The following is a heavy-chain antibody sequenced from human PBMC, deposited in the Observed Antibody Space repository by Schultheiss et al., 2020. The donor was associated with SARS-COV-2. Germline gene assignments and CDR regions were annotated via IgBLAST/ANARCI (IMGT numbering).Heavy chain of an antibody. CDR2: IYNSGSP. V-gene: IGHV4-38-2*01. CDR1: GYSITSDSY. CDR3: ARAHQYCSGGSCYPDAFDI. Sequence: ESLKISCAVSGYSITSDSYWGWIRQPPGKGLEWIGHIYNSGSPAYNPSLKSRVTISVDTSKNQFSLKLSSVTAADTAVYYCARAHQYCSGGSCYPDAFDIWGQGTMVTVSS. J-gene: IGHJ3*02. D-gene: IGHD2-15*01.